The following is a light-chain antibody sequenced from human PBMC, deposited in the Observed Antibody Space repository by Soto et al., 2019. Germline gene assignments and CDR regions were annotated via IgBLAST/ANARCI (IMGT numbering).Light chain of an antibody. Sequence: QSALTQPPSASGSPGQSVTISCTGTSSDVGAFNFVSWYQQQPGKAPKLMIYQVTKRPSGVPDRFSASKSGNTASLTVSVLQDEAETDYCCSSIAVNSFYVFGTGTQLTVL. CDR1: SSDVGAFNF. CDR3: SSIAVNSFYV. CDR2: QVT. J-gene: IGLJ1*01. V-gene: IGLV2-8*01.